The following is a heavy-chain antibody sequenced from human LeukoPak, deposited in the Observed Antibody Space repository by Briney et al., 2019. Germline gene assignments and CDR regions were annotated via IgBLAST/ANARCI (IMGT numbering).Heavy chain of an antibody. J-gene: IGHJ4*02. CDR2: ISSSSSYI. Sequence: GGSLRLSCAASGFTFSSYSMNWVRQAPGKGLEWVSSISSSSSYIYYADSVKGRFTISRDNAKNSLYLQMNSLRAEDTAVYYCATRETDTEVAAAEPFDYWGQGTLVTVSS. V-gene: IGHV3-21*01. D-gene: IGHD2-15*01. CDR1: GFTFSSYS. CDR3: ATRETDTEVAAAEPFDY.